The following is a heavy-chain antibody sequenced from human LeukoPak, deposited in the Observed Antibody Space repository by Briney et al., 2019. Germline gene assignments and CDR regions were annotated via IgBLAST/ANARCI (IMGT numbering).Heavy chain of an antibody. CDR1: GYTFTSYG. V-gene: IGHV1-18*01. J-gene: IGHJ4*02. D-gene: IGHD5-12*01. CDR2: ISPYNANT. Sequence: ASVKVSCKASGYTFTSYGISWVRQAPGQGLEWMGWISPYNANTNYVQKFQGRVTMTEDTFTDTAYMELSSLRSEDTAVYYCATPPPLVATIRYYFDYWGQGTLVTVSS. CDR3: ATPPPLVATIRYYFDY.